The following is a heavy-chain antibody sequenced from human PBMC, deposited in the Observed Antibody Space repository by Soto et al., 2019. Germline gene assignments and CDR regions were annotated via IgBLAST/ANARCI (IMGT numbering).Heavy chain of an antibody. V-gene: IGHV3-30*18. CDR2: ISYDGSNK. Sequence: QVQLVESGGGVVQPGRSLRLSCAASGFTFSSYGMHWVRQAPGKGLEWVAVISYDGSNKYYADSVKGRFTISRDNSKNTLYLQMNSQRAEDTAVYYCAKSLGQGYGLFRDYYYYGMDVWGQGTTVTVSS. CDR1: GFTFSSYG. D-gene: IGHD3-22*01. J-gene: IGHJ6*02. CDR3: AKSLGQGYGLFRDYYYYGMDV.